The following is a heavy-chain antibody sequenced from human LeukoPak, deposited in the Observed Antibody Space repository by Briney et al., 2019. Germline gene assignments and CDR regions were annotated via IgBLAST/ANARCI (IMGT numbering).Heavy chain of an antibody. CDR3: ARHRELLLWFGEFDY. CDR1: GDSISSGDYS. CDR2: IYNSGTT. Sequence: SETLSLTCAVSGDSISSGDYSWSWIRQPPGKGLEWIGYIYNSGTTNYNPSLKSRVTISVDASKNQFSLKLSSVTAADTAVYYCARHRELLLWFGEFDYWGQGTLVTVSS. J-gene: IGHJ4*02. V-gene: IGHV4-30-4*07. D-gene: IGHD3-10*01.